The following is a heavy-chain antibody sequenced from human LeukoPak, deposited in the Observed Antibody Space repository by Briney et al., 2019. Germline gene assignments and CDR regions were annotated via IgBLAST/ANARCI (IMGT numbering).Heavy chain of an antibody. CDR2: IYHSGST. CDR3: ASAPAAPEYDYVWGSYRYYYYGMDV. V-gene: IGHV4-4*02. D-gene: IGHD3-16*02. J-gene: IGHJ6*02. Sequence: SETLSLTCAVSGGSISSSNWWSWARQPPGKGLEWIGEIYHSGSTNYNPSLKSRVTISVDKSKNQFSLKLSSVTAADTAVYYCASAPAAPEYDYVWGSYRYYYYGMDVWGQGTTVTVSS. CDR1: GGSISSSNW.